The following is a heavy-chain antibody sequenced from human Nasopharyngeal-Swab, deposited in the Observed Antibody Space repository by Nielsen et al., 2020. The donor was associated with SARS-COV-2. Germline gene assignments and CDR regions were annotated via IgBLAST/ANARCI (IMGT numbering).Heavy chain of an antibody. V-gene: IGHV3-11*06. CDR2: IDTRGTHS. CDR3: ARDRSIVVVTAIRLDY. D-gene: IGHD2-21*02. Sequence: GESLKISCAASGFTFSDHYMSWIRQAPGKGLEWVSYIDTRGTHSNYADSAKGRFTISRDNAKNSLYLEMNSLRVEDTAVYYCARDRSIVVVTAIRLDYWGQGTLVTVSS. CDR1: GFTFSDHY. J-gene: IGHJ4*02.